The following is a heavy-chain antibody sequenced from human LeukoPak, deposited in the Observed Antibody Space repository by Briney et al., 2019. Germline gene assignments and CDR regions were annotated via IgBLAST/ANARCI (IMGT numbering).Heavy chain of an antibody. Sequence: ASVKVSCKASGYTFTSYYMHWVRQAPGQGLEWMGIINPSGGNTSYAQKFQGRVTMTWDTSTSTVYMELSSLRSEDTAVYYCARHEWREIGSFDYWGQGTLVTVSS. V-gene: IGHV1-46*01. J-gene: IGHJ4*02. CDR1: GYTFTSYY. CDR2: INPSGGNT. CDR3: ARHEWREIGSFDY. D-gene: IGHD3-3*01.